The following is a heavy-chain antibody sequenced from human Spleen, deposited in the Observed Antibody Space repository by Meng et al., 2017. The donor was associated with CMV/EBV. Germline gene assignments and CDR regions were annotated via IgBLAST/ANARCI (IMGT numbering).Heavy chain of an antibody. D-gene: IGHD2-2*01. Sequence: ETLSLTCAASGFTFSSYWMSWVRQAPGKGLEWVANIKQDGSEKYYVDSVKGRFTISRDNAKNSLYLQMNSLRAEDTAVYYCARGPYCTSSSCFYYYYYAMDVWGQGTTVTVSS. V-gene: IGHV3-7*01. CDR1: GFTFSSYW. J-gene: IGHJ6*02. CDR3: ARGPYCTSSSCFYYYYYAMDV. CDR2: IKQDGSEK.